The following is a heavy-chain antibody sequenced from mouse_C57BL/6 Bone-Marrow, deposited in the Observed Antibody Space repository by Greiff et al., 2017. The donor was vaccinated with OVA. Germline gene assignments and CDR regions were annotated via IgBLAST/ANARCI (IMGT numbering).Heavy chain of an antibody. CDR1: GYTFTSYG. CDR3: ARWGLLLRFPSNWDGAY. J-gene: IGHJ3*01. V-gene: IGHV1-81*01. Sequence: QVQLQQSGAELARPGASVKLSCKASGYTFTSYGISWVKQRTGQGLEWIGEIYPRSGNTYYNEKFKGKATLTADKSSSTAYMELRSLTSEDSAVYFCARWGLLLRFPSNWDGAYWGQGTLVTVSA. D-gene: IGHD1-1*01. CDR2: IYPRSGNT.